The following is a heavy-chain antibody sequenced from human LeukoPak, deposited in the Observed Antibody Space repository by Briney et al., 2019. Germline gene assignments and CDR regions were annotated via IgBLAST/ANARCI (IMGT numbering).Heavy chain of an antibody. CDR3: ASGPPPGFDI. Sequence: SETLSLTCAVYGGSFSGYYWSWIRQPPGKGLEWIGEINHSGSTNYNPSLKSRVTISVDTSKNQFSLKLSSVTAADTAVYYCASGPPPGFDIWGQGTMVTVSS. CDR2: INHSGST. V-gene: IGHV4-34*01. J-gene: IGHJ3*02. CDR1: GGSFSGYY.